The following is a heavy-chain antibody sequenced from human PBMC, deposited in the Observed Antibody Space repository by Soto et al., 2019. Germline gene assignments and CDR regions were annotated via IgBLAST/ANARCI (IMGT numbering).Heavy chain of an antibody. Sequence: SETLSLTCAVYGGSFSGYYWSWIRQPPGKGLEWIGEINHSGSTNYNPSLKSRVTISVDTSKNQFSLKLSSVTAADMAVYYCAGGYYDFWSALGNYYYMDVWGKGTTVTVSS. CDR1: GGSFSGYY. D-gene: IGHD3-3*01. V-gene: IGHV4-34*01. CDR3: AGGYYDFWSALGNYYYMDV. CDR2: INHSGST. J-gene: IGHJ6*03.